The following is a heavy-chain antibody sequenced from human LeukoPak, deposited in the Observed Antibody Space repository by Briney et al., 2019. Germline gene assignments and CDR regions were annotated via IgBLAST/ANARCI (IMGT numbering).Heavy chain of an antibody. CDR2: IYTSGST. J-gene: IGHJ3*02. CDR3: ARDQWLGDRAFDI. Sequence: SETLSITCTVSGGSISSYYWSWIRQPAGKGLEWIGRIYTSGSTNYNPSLKSRVTMSVDTSKNQFSLKLSSVSAADTAVYYCARDQWLGDRAFDIWGQGTMVTVSS. CDR1: GGSISSYY. V-gene: IGHV4-4*07. D-gene: IGHD6-19*01.